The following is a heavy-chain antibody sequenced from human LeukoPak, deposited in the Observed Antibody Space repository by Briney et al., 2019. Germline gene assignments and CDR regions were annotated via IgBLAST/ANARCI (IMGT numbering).Heavy chain of an antibody. Sequence: ASVKVSCKVSGYTFTGYYLHWVRQAPGQGLEWMGRINPSSGGTNYAQKFQGRVTMTRDTSINTAYMDLSSLRSDDTAVYYCTRESGSYHGNDYWGQGTLVTVSS. CDR1: GYTFTGYY. D-gene: IGHD1-26*01. J-gene: IGHJ4*02. V-gene: IGHV1-2*06. CDR2: INPSSGGT. CDR3: TRESGSYHGNDY.